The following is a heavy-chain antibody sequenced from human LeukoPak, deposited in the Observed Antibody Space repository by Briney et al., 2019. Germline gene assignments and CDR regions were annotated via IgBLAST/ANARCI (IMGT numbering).Heavy chain of an antibody. CDR2: INPSTAAT. J-gene: IGHJ4*02. Sequence: ASVKVSCTASRYTFTPYYMHWVRQAPGQRLEWMGVINPSTAATSYAQKFQGRVTMTRDTSTSTVYMELSSLRSEDTAGYYCARDSGSYSGFDYWGQGTLVTVSS. V-gene: IGHV1-46*01. D-gene: IGHD1-26*01. CDR1: RYTFTPYY. CDR3: ARDSGSYSGFDY.